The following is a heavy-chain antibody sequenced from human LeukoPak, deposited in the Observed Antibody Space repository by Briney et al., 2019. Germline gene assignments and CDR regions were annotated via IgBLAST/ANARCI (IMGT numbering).Heavy chain of an antibody. CDR1: GGSLSSYY. CDR3: ARQDSSGWYLLGY. D-gene: IGHD6-19*01. J-gene: IGHJ4*02. Sequence: PSETLSLTCTVTGGSLSSYYWSWIRQPAGKGLEWIGRIYTSGSTNYNPSLKSRVTMSVDTSKNQFSLKLSSVTAADTAVYYCARQDSSGWYLLGYWGQGTLVTVSS. V-gene: IGHV4-4*07. CDR2: IYTSGST.